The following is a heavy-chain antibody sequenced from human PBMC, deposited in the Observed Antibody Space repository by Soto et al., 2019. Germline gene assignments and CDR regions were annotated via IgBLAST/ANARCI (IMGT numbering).Heavy chain of an antibody. CDR3: AGIAARWLQRKYHFDY. CDR1: GGSISSSSYY. D-gene: IGHD5-12*01. V-gene: IGHV4-39*01. CDR2: IYYSGST. Sequence: LSLTCTVSGGSISSSSYYWGWIRQPPGKGLEWIGSIYYSGSTYYNPSLKSRVTISVDTSKNQFSLKLSSVTAADTAVYYCAGIAARWLQRKYHFDYWGQGTLVIVYS. J-gene: IGHJ4*02.